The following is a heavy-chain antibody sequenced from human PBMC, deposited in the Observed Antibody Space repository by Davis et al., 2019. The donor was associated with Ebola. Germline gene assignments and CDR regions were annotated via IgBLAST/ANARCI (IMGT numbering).Heavy chain of an antibody. J-gene: IGHJ6*02. Sequence: SDTLSLTFALYGGSFSGYYWSWIRQPPGKGLEWIGEINHSGSTNYNPSLKSRVTISVDTSKNQFSLKLSSVTAADTAVYYCASKRYGSGSYYYYYGMDVWGQGTTVTVSS. D-gene: IGHD3-10*01. V-gene: IGHV4-34*01. CDR3: ASKRYGSGSYYYYYGMDV. CDR1: GGSFSGYY. CDR2: INHSGST.